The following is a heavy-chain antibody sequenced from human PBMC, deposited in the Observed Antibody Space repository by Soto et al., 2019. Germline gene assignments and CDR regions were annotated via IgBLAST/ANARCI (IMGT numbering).Heavy chain of an antibody. J-gene: IGHJ6*02. V-gene: IGHV4-31*03. Sequence: QVQLQESGPGLVKPSQTLSLTCTVSGGSISSGGYYWSWIRQHPGKGLEWIGDIYYSGSTYYNPSLQSRVTISVDTSKNQCSLELSSVTAADTAVYCCARDGGYPYGMDVWGRGTTVAVSS. CDR3: ARDGGYPYGMDV. D-gene: IGHD3-16*01. CDR2: IYYSGST. CDR1: GGSISSGGYY.